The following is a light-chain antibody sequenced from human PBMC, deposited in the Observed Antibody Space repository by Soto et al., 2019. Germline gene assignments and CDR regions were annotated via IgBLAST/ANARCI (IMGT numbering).Light chain of an antibody. V-gene: IGKV1-5*01. J-gene: IGKJ1*01. CDR3: QHYKSYSQA. Sequence: DLQMTQSPSTLSASVGDRVTITCRASQSISSWLAWYQQKPGRAPKLLIYDASSLQSGVPSRFSGSGSGTEFTLTISSLQPDDFATYYCQHYKSYSQAFGQGTKVEIK. CDR2: DAS. CDR1: QSISSW.